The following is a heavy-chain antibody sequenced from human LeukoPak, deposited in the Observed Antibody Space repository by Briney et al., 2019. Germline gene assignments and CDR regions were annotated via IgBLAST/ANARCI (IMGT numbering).Heavy chain of an antibody. CDR3: AYTGYGDSRFDY. CDR1: GFSLSTSGVG. D-gene: IGHD4-17*01. Sequence: APTLVNPTQTLTLTRYFSGFSLSTSGVGMDWIRQPPGKALECLALIYWDDDKRYSPSLKTRLTHTQDTSKNQVVLTMRNMDPVDKATYDCAYTGYGDSRFDY. CDR2: IYWDDDK. V-gene: IGHV2-5*02. J-gene: IGHJ4*01.